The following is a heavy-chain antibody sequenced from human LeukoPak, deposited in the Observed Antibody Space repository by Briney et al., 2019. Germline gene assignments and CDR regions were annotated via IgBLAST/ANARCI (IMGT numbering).Heavy chain of an antibody. V-gene: IGHV1-18*01. CDR2: IGAYNGNT. CDR1: GYTFTSYG. J-gene: IGHJ4*02. CDR3: AREGTFGGVIAQGPFDY. D-gene: IGHD3-16*02. Sequence: ASVKVSCKASGYTFTSYGISWVRQAPGQGLEWMGWIGAYNGNTNYAQKLQGRVTMTTDTSTSTAYMELRSLRSDDTAVYYCAREGTFGGVIAQGPFDYWGQGTLVTVSS.